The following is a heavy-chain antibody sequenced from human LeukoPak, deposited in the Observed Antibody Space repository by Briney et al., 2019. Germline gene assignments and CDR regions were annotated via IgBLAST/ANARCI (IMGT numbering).Heavy chain of an antibody. J-gene: IGHJ4*02. CDR3: ARDVELERFPH. Sequence: VASVKVSCKASGYTFTGYYMHWVRQAPGQGLEWMGWINPNSGGTNYAQKFQGRLTMTRDTSISTAYMELSRLRSNDTAVYYCARDVELERFPHWGQGTLVTVSS. CDR2: INPNSGGT. V-gene: IGHV1-2*02. CDR1: GYTFTGYY. D-gene: IGHD1-1*01.